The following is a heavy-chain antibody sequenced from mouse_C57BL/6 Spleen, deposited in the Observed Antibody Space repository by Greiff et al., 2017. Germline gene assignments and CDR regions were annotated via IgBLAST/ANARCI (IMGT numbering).Heavy chain of an antibody. Sequence: QVQLQQSGAELVRPGASVTLSCKASGYTFTDYEMHWVKQTPVHGLEWIGAIDPETGGTAYNQKFKGKAILTADKSSSTAYMELRSLTSEDSAVYYCTRRLWDFDYWGHGTTLTVSS. CDR1: GYTFTDYE. J-gene: IGHJ2*01. CDR3: TRRLWDFDY. V-gene: IGHV1-15*01. CDR2: IDPETGGT.